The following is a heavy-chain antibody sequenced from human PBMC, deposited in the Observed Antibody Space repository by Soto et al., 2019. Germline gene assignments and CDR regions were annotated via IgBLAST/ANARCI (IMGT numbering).Heavy chain of an antibody. V-gene: IGHV3-72*01. CDR2: TRNKANSYTT. CDR1: GFTFSDHY. J-gene: IGHJ4*02. CDR3: TRGGGDARYFDY. Sequence: EVQLVESGGSLVQPGGSLRLSCAASGFTFSDHYMNWVRQAPGRRLEWIVRTRNKANSYTTEYAASVRGRFIISRDASENSLYLQMNSLRTEDTALYYCTRGGGDARYFDYWGQGTLVTVSS. D-gene: IGHD2-21*02.